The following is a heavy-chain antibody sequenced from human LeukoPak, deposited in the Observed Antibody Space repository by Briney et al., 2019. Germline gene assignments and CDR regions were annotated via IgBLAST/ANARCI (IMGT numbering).Heavy chain of an antibody. J-gene: IGHJ4*02. CDR3: AIYFWSGSRYFDY. D-gene: IGHD3-3*01. CDR1: GFTFSSYG. V-gene: IGHV3-30*02. Sequence: GGSLRLSCAASGFTFSSYGMHWVRQAPGKGLEWVAFIRYDGSNKYYADSVKGRFTISRDNSKNTLYLQMNSLRAEDTAVYYCAIYFWSGSRYFDYWGQGTLVTVSS. CDR2: IRYDGSNK.